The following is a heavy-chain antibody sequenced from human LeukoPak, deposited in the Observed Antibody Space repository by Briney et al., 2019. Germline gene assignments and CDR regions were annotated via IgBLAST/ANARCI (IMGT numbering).Heavy chain of an antibody. CDR1: GFTFSSYA. CDR3: ARENLELRGGFDY. CDR2: ISSNGGST. D-gene: IGHD1-7*01. V-gene: IGHV3-64*01. Sequence: GGSLRLSCAASGFTFSSYAMHWVRQAPGKGLEYVSAISSNGGSTDYANSVKGRFSISRDNSKNTLYLQMNSLRAEDTAVYYCARENLELRGGFDYWGQGTLVTVSS. J-gene: IGHJ4*02.